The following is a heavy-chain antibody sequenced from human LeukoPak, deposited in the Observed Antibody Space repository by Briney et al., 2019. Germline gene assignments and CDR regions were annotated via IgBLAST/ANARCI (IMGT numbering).Heavy chain of an antibody. CDR1: GFTVSSNY. V-gene: IGHV3-53*01. CDR3: ARDSTSNWSFDY. D-gene: IGHD2-2*01. CDR2: IYSGYST. J-gene: IGHJ4*02. Sequence: GGSLRLSCAASGFTVSSNYMSWVRQAPGKGLEWVSVIYSGYSTYYADSVKGRFTISRDNSKNTIYLQMHSLRAEDTAVYYCARDSTSNWSFDYRGQGTLVTVSS.